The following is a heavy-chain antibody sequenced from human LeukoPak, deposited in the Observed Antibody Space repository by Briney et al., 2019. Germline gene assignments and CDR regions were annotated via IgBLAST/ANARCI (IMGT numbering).Heavy chain of an antibody. D-gene: IGHD4-11*01. CDR3: VRIDYSNAFDI. J-gene: IGHJ3*02. CDR2: MNPKTGNT. Sequence: ASVKFSCKASGYTFTNFDINWVRQATGQGLEWMGWMNPKTGNTGSAQKLQGRVTITGNTSISTAYMELSSLRSEDTAVYYCVRIDYSNAFDIWGQGTMVTVSS. V-gene: IGHV1-8*01. CDR1: GYTFTNFD.